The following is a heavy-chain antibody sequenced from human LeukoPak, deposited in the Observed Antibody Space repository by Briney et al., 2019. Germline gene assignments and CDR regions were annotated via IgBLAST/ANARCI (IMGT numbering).Heavy chain of an antibody. CDR3: AKAFDSSALFDY. D-gene: IGHD6-19*01. CDR2: ISASDTNT. Sequence: GGSLRLSCAASGFTFSSYAMSWVRQAPGRGLEWVSTISASDTNTYYADSVKGRFTISRDTSKNTLYLQMNSLRAEDMAVYYCAKAFDSSALFDYWGQGTLVTVSS. V-gene: IGHV3-23*01. J-gene: IGHJ4*02. CDR1: GFTFSSYA.